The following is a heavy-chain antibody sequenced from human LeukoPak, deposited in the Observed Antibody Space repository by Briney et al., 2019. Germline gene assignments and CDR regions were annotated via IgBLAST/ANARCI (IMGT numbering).Heavy chain of an antibody. Sequence: GGSLRLSCAASGFTFSSYAMSWVRQAPGKGLEWVSAISGSGENTNYADSVRGRFTISRDNSKNTLYVQMSSLRAEDTAIYYCAKVSWANYFDYWGQGTLVTVSS. CDR2: ISGSGENT. V-gene: IGHV3-23*01. CDR1: GFTFSSYA. D-gene: IGHD6-13*01. CDR3: AKVSWANYFDY. J-gene: IGHJ4*02.